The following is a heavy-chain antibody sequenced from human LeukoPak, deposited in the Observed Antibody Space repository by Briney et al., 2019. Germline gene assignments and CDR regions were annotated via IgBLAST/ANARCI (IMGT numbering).Heavy chain of an antibody. CDR2: ISSTSGTI. J-gene: IGHJ4*02. CDR3: ASGHNFLDY. CDR1: GFTFSSYS. V-gene: IGHV3-48*01. D-gene: IGHD1-20*01. Sequence: GGSLRLSCAASGFTFSSYSMNWVRQAPGKGLEWVSYISSTSGTIYNADSVKGRFTISRDNAKNSLYLQMSSLRAEDTAVYYCASGHNFLDYWGQGTPVTVSS.